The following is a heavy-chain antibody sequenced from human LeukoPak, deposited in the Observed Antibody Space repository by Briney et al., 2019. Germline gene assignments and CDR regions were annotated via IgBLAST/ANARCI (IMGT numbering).Heavy chain of an antibody. J-gene: IGHJ6*02. CDR1: GYSFTSYW. V-gene: IGHV5-51*01. CDR3: ARGEYSSSPWDYYYGMDV. D-gene: IGHD6-6*01. CDR2: IYPGDSDT. Sequence: GESLKISCKGSGYSFTSYWIGWVRQMPGKGLGWMGIIYPGDSDTRYSPSFQGQVTISADKSISTAYLQWSSLKASDTAMYYCARGEYSSSPWDYYYGMDVWGQGTTVTVSS.